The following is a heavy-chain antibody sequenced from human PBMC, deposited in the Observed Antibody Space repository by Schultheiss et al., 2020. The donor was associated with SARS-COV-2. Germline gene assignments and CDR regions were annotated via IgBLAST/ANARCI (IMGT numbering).Heavy chain of an antibody. CDR1: GFTFTSSA. CDR3: AAPKGGITGTHGMDV. V-gene: IGHV1-58*01. D-gene: IGHD1-7*01. J-gene: IGHJ6*02. CDR2: IVVGSGNT. Sequence: SVKVSCKASGFTFTSSAVQWVRQARGQRLAWIGWIVVGSGNTNYAQKFQERVTITRDMSTSTAYMELSGLRSEDTAVYYCAAPKGGITGTHGMDVWGQGTTGTVSS.